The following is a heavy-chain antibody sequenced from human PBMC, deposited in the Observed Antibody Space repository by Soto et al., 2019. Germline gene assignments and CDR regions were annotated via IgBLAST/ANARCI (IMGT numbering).Heavy chain of an antibody. J-gene: IGHJ4*02. Sequence: SETLSLTCTVSGGSISSYYWSWIRQPPGKGLEWIGYIYYSGSTNYNPSLKSRVTISVDTSKNQFSLKLSSVTAADTAVYYCAKVSSSWYSGFFDLWGQGTLVTVSS. CDR3: AKVSSSWYSGFFDL. CDR2: IYYSGST. D-gene: IGHD6-13*01. V-gene: IGHV4-59*01. CDR1: GGSISSYY.